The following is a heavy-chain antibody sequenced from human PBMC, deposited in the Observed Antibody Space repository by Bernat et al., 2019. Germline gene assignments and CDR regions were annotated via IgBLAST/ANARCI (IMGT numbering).Heavy chain of an antibody. CDR2: ISWNSGSI. CDR1: GFTFDDYA. J-gene: IGHJ4*02. CDR3: AKDMTGGGYDFFSDY. Sequence: EVQLVESGGGLVQPGRSLRLSCAASGFTFDDYAMHWVRQAPGKGLEWVSGISWNSGSIGYADSVKGRLTISRDKAKNSLYLQMNSLGAEDTTLYCCAKDMTGGGYDFFSDYWGQGTLVTVSS. V-gene: IGHV3-9*01. D-gene: IGHD5-12*01.